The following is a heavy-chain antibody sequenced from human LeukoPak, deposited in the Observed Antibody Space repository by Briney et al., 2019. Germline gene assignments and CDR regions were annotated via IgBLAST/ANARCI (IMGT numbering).Heavy chain of an antibody. CDR2: INPNSGGT. V-gene: IGHV1-2*02. CDR1: GYTFTGYY. D-gene: IGHD1-26*01. Sequence: ASVKVSCKASGYTFTGYYMHWVRQAPGQGLEWMGWINPNSGGTNYAQKFQGRVTMTRDTSISTVYMELSRLRSDDTAVYYCARARAIVGATKFDPWGQGTLDTVSS. CDR3: ARARAIVGATKFDP. J-gene: IGHJ5*02.